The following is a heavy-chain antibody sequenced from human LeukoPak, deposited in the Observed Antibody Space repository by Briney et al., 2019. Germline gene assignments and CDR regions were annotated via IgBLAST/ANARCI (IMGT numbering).Heavy chain of an antibody. CDR1: GFIFSSYA. J-gene: IGHJ4*02. CDR3: ATDHIGGSNYFEY. D-gene: IGHD3-16*01. CDR2: ISGSGGST. V-gene: IGHV3-23*01. Sequence: GGSLRLSCAASGFIFSSYAMSWVRQAPGKGLEWVSTISGSGGSTYYADSVKGRFTISRDNSKNTVYLQMNSLRAEDTAVYYCATDHIGGSNYFEYWGQGTLVTVSS.